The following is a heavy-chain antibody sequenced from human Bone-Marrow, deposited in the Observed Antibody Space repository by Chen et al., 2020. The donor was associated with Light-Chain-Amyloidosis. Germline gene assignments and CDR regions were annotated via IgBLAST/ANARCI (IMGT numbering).Heavy chain of an antibody. CDR2: IFRGDIT. CDR1: GASIIGSEYY. J-gene: IGHJ3*01. CDR3: ARGPSEVEWGVVKSAFAFDF. V-gene: IGHV4-39*07. Sequence: QLQLQESGPGLVEPSQTLSITCTVSGASIIGSEYYWGWLRQAPGKGLEWIGSIFRGDITYYTSSLKSRVTLSVDTSNNHISLRLRSVTAGDTAIYYCARGPSEVEWGVVKSAFAFDFWGQGTMVTVSS. D-gene: IGHD2-21*01.